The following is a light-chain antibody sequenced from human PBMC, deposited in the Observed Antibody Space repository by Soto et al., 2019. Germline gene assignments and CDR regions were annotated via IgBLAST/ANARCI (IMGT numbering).Light chain of an antibody. J-gene: IGKJ1*01. Sequence: EIVMTQSPATLSVSPGERATLSCRASQSVSSSLAWYQQKPGQAPRLLIYGASTRATGIPARFSGSGSETEFTLTISSLQSEDSAVYYCQQYNTWWTFVQGTKVEIK. V-gene: IGKV3-15*01. CDR2: GAS. CDR3: QQYNTWWT. CDR1: QSVSSS.